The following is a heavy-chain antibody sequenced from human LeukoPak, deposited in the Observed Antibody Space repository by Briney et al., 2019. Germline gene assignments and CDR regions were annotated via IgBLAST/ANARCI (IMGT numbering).Heavy chain of an antibody. CDR2: INHSGST. CDR3: ARAMCRRGGDCYDNWFDP. Sequence: KSSETLSLTCTVSGGSISSSNYYWGWIRQPPGKGLEWIGEINHSGSTNYNPSLKSRVTISVDTSKNQFSLKLSSVTAADTAVYYCARAMCRRGGDCYDNWFDPWGQGTLVTVSS. CDR1: GGSISSSNYY. J-gene: IGHJ5*02. V-gene: IGHV4-39*07. D-gene: IGHD2-21*02.